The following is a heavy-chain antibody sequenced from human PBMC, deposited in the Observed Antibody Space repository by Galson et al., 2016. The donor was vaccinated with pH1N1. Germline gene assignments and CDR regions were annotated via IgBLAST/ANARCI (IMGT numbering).Heavy chain of an antibody. CDR2: IKEDGKET. Sequence: SLRLSCAASGFTFGNYWMDLVRQVPGKGLEWVANIKEDGKETYYVDSVRGRFTISRDNAKNSIYLQMNSLRDEDTALYYCARAIGSRSAYWGQGTLVTVSS. D-gene: IGHD3-16*02. J-gene: IGHJ4*02. V-gene: IGHV3-7*01. CDR1: GFTFGNYW. CDR3: ARAIGSRSAY.